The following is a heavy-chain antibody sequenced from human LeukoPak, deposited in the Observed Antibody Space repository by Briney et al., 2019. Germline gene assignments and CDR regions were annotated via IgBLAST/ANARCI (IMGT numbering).Heavy chain of an antibody. CDR2: IYYSGST. Sequence: SETLSLTCTVSGGSITSYYWSWIRQPPGKGLEWIGYIYYSGSTNHNPSLKSRVTISVDTSKNQFSLKLSSVTAVDTAVYYCARGGLQWGMGSFDYWGQGTLVTVSS. CDR1: GGSITSYY. D-gene: IGHD5-24*01. V-gene: IGHV4-59*01. CDR3: ARGGLQWGMGSFDY. J-gene: IGHJ4*02.